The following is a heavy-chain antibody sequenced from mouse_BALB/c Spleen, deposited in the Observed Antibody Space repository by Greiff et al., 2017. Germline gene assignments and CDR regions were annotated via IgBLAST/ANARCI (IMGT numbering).Heavy chain of an antibody. CDR2: INPYNGDT. Sequence: EVQLQQSGPELVKPGASVKISCKASGYSFTGYFMNWVKQSHGKSLEWIGRINPYNGDTFYNQKFKGQATLTVDTSSSTAHMELLSLTSEDSAVYYCGRDYGYDGSWFAYWGQGTLVTVSA. J-gene: IGHJ3*01. CDR3: GRDYGYDGSWFAY. V-gene: IGHV1-37*01. D-gene: IGHD2-2*01. CDR1: GYSFTGYF.